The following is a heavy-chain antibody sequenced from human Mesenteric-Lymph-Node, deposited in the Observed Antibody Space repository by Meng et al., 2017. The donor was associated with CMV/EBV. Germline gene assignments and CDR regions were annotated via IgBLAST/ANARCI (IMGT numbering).Heavy chain of an antibody. CDR2: INPNSGGT. CDR3: AREDFWRMEGFDY. D-gene: IGHD3-3*01. V-gene: IGHV1-2*02. Sequence: ASVKVSCKASGYTFSNYDINWVRQATGQGLEWMGWINPNSGGTNYAQKFQGRVTMTRDTSISTAYMELSRLRSDDTAVYYCAREDFWRMEGFDYWGQGTLVTVSS. CDR1: GYTFSNYD. J-gene: IGHJ4*02.